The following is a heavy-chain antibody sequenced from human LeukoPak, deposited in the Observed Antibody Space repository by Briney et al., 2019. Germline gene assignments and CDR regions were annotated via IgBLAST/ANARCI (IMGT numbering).Heavy chain of an antibody. Sequence: GESLQISCQGSGYTFSSYWIGWVRQLPGKGLESMGFFFSGYSATSYSPSLPRQVTISVDTSIGPASLQWSSLKASDTAIYYCARQNDFRLDYWGQGTLVTVSS. CDR2: FFSGYSAT. D-gene: IGHD3-3*01. J-gene: IGHJ4*02. V-gene: IGHV5-51*01. CDR3: ARQNDFRLDY. CDR1: GYTFSSYW.